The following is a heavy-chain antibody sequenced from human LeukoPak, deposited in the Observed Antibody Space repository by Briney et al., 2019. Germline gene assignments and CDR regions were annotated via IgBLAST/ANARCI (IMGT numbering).Heavy chain of an antibody. D-gene: IGHD3-9*01. CDR3: ARGSRIPRYLYYDILTGPYAD. CDR2: IYYSGST. CDR1: GGSISSSSYY. V-gene: IGHV4-39*07. J-gene: IGHJ4*02. Sequence: SETLSLTCTVSGGSISSSSYYWGWIRQPPGKGLEWIGSIYYSGSTYYNPSLKSRVTISVDTSKNQFSLKLSSVTAADTAVYYCARGSRIPRYLYYDILTGPYADWGQGTLVTVSS.